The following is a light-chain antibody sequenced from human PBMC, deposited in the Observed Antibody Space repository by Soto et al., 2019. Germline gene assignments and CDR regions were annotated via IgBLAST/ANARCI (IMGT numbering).Light chain of an antibody. V-gene: IGKV3-20*01. CDR3: QQYGSSSFT. Sequence: EIVVTQSPGTLSLSPGERATLSCRASQSVSSSYLAWYQQKPGQAPRLLIYGASSRATGIPDRFSGSGSGKDFTLTISRLEPEDFAVYYCQQYGSSSFTFGPGTKVDIK. J-gene: IGKJ3*01. CDR2: GAS. CDR1: QSVSSSY.